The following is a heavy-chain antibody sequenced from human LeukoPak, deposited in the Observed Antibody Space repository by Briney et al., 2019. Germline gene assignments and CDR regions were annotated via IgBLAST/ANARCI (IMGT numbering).Heavy chain of an antibody. J-gene: IGHJ4*02. D-gene: IGHD4-11*01. CDR3: TRLPLDYSLDH. Sequence: GSLRLSCSASGFTFSDYDMNWVRQSPGKGLEWIGSMSYVGITSYNPSLKSRATISVDTSKNQFSLMLSSVTAADTAVYYCTRLPLDYSLDHWGQGTPVSVSS. V-gene: IGHV4-39*01. CDR2: MSYVGIT. CDR1: GFTFSDYD.